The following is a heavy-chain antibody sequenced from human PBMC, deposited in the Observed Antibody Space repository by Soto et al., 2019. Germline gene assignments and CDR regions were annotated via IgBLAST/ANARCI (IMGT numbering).Heavy chain of an antibody. CDR2: ISYDGSNK. CDR3: AKGDYDVLTGYLS. Sequence: PGGSLRLSCAASGFTFNNFGMHWVRQAPGKGLEWVAVISYDGSNKYYADSVKGRFTISRDSSKNTVYLQMNSLRAEDTAVYYCAKGDYDVLTGYLSWGRGTLVTVSS. CDR1: GFTFNNFG. J-gene: IGHJ5*02. V-gene: IGHV3-30*18. D-gene: IGHD3-9*01.